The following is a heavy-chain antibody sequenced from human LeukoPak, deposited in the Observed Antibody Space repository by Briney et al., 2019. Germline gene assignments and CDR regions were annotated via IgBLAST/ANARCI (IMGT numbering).Heavy chain of an antibody. J-gene: IGHJ4*02. Sequence: ASVTVSCKASGYTFTNYAITWVRQAPGQGLEWMGWISARSGNTNYAQKLQGRVTLTTDTSATTVYMELRSLRSDDTAVYYCARVPHYDFWSGYYPFDYWGQGTLVTVSS. CDR1: GYTFTNYA. D-gene: IGHD3-3*01. CDR2: ISARSGNT. CDR3: ARVPHYDFWSGYYPFDY. V-gene: IGHV1-18*01.